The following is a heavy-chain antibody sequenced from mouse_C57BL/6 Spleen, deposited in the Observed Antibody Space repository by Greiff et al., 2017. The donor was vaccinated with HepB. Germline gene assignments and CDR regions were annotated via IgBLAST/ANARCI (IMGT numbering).Heavy chain of an antibody. CDR1: GFTFSSYT. D-gene: IGHD2-4*01. Sequence: EVQGVESGGGLVKPGGSLKLSCAASGFTFSSYTMSWVRQTPEKRLEWVATISGGGGNTYYPDSVKGRFTISRDNAKNTLYLQMSSLRSEDTALYYCARPIYYDYDVFAYWGQGTLVTVSA. CDR2: ISGGGGNT. V-gene: IGHV5-9*01. CDR3: ARPIYYDYDVFAY. J-gene: IGHJ3*01.